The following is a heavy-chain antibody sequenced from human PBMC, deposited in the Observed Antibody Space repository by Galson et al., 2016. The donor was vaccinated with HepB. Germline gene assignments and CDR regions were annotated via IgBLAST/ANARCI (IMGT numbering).Heavy chain of an antibody. CDR1: GFTIDDSA. CDR2: ISWDSANM. V-gene: IGHV3-9*01. CDR3: TKAEKGPKWGEVGFDY. D-gene: IGHD7-27*01. J-gene: IGHJ4*02. Sequence: SLRLSCAVFGFTIDDSAMHWVRQVPGRGLEWVSGISWDSANMGYADSVKGRFTISRDNAKNSVDMQMDSLRAEDTALYYCTKAEKGPKWGEVGFDYWGQGILVTVSS.